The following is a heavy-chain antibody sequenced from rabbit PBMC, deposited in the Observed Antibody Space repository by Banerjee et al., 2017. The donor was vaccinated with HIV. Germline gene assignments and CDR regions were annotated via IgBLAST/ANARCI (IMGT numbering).Heavy chain of an antibody. CDR3: ARDTSSSFSSYGMDL. D-gene: IGHD1-1*01. Sequence: QEQLVESGGGLVQPEGSLTLTCKASGFDFSDGYYMCWVRQAPGKGLEWIGCILTTIDNADYASWAKGRFTISKSTSLNTVDLEMTSLTVADTATYFCARDTSSSFSSYGMDLWGQGTLVTVS. CDR1: GFDFSDGYY. CDR2: ILTTIDNA. J-gene: IGHJ3*01. V-gene: IGHV1S43*01.